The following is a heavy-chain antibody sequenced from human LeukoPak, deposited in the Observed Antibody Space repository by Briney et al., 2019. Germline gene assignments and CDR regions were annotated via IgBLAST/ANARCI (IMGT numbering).Heavy chain of an antibody. J-gene: IGHJ6*02. CDR2: INAGNGNT. V-gene: IGHV1-3*01. D-gene: IGHD3-3*01. Sequence: ASVKVSCKASGYTFTSYTLHWVRQAPGQRLEWMGWINAGNGNTKYSQKFQDRVTITRDTSASTAYMELSSLRSEDTAVYYCARDQLDTILGSYYGIDVWGQGTTVTVSS. CDR1: GYTFTSYT. CDR3: ARDQLDTILGSYYGIDV.